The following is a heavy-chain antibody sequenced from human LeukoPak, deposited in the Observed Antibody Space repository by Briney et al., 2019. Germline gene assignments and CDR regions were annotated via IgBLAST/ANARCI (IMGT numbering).Heavy chain of an antibody. V-gene: IGHV4-39*01. D-gene: IGHD6-19*01. J-gene: IGHJ4*02. CDR1: GGSISSSSYY. Sequence: SETLSLTCTVSGGSISSSSYYWGWIRQPPGKGLEWIGSIYYSGSTYYNSSLKSRVTISVDTSKNQFSLKLSSVTAADTAVYYCARLGVGWTLDYWGQGTLVTVSS. CDR3: ARLGVGWTLDY. CDR2: IYYSGST.